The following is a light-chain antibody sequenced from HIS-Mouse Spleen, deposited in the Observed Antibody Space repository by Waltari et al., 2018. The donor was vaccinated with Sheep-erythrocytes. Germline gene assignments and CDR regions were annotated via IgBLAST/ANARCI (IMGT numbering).Light chain of an antibody. Sequence: SSELTQDPAVSVALGQTVRITCQGDSLRSYYASWYQQKPGKAPVLVIYGKNKRPSGIPDRFSGSSSGNTASLTITGAQAEDEADYYCNSRDSSGKVFGGGTKLTVL. CDR2: GKN. V-gene: IGLV3-19*01. CDR1: SLRSYY. J-gene: IGLJ2*01. CDR3: NSRDSSGKV.